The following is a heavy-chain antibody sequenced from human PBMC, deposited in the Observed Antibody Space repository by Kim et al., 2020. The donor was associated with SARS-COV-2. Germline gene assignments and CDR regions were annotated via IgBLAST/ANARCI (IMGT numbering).Heavy chain of an antibody. Sequence: SETLSLTCTVSGGSINDYHWSWIRQPTGKGLEWIGNVHYTGSTYYIPSLRSRVTISLDTSKKQFSMKVRSVTAADTAVYYCATIAAGGTSWGQGTLVTVFS. CDR1: GGSINDYH. CDR2: VHYTGST. CDR3: ATIAAGGTS. V-gene: IGHV4-59*01. D-gene: IGHD6-13*01. J-gene: IGHJ4*02.